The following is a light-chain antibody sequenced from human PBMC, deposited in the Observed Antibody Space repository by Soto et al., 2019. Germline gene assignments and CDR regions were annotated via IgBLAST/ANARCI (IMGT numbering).Light chain of an antibody. CDR3: ETWDRSLSAGV. CDR2: KNN. CDR1: SSNIRGSD. J-gene: IGLJ2*01. Sequence: QSVLTQPPSASGTPGQRITISCSGSSSNIRGSDVYWYQQLPGTAPKLLIRKNNQRPSGVPDRFSGSKSGTSASLAISGLRSEDEADYYCETWDRSLSAGVFGGGTKLTVL. V-gene: IGLV1-47*01.